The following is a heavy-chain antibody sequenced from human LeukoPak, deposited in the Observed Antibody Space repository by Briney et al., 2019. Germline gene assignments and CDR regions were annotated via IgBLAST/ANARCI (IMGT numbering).Heavy chain of an antibody. V-gene: IGHV3-13*01. J-gene: IGHJ6*02. CDR3: VREHGMDV. CDR2: IGYGGDT. Sequence: GGSLRLSCAASGFTFSTYDMHWVRQATGKGLEWVSVIGYGGDTYYADSVKGRFTISRDNAKNSLFLQMNSLRVGDTAVYYCVREHGMDVWGQGTTVTVSS. CDR1: GFTFSTYD.